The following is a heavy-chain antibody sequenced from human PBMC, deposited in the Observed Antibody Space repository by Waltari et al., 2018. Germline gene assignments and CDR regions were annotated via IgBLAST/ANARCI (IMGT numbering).Heavy chain of an antibody. CDR1: GGSISSHY. V-gene: IGHV4-59*11. J-gene: IGHJ5*02. D-gene: IGHD2-15*01. CDR2: IYYSGST. CDR3: ARDVVSGWFDP. Sequence: QVQLQESGPGLGKPSETLSLTCTVSGGSISSHYWSWIRQPPGKGLEWIGYIYYSGSTNYNPSLKSRVTISVDTSKNQFSLKLSSVTAADTAVYYCARDVVSGWFDPWGQGTLVTVSS.